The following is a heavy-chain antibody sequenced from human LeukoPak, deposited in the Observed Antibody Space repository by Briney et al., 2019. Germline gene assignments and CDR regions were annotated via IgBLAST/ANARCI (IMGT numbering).Heavy chain of an antibody. V-gene: IGHV3-66*01. CDR2: IYIGGST. D-gene: IGHD4-11*01. J-gene: IGHJ4*02. CDR1: GFTVSSNY. CDR3: GRIQYGNYD. Sequence: GGSLRLSCAASGFTVSSNYMSWVRQAPGKGLEWVSSIYIGGSTYYADSVKGRFTISRDNPNNTLYLQMHSLRAEDTAVYYCGRIQYGNYDWGQGTLVTVSS.